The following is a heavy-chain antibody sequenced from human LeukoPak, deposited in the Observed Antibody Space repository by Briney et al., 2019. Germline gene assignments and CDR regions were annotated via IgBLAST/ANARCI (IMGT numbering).Heavy chain of an antibody. D-gene: IGHD5-12*01. CDR3: VRGRYSANDYGGDY. Sequence: PGGSLRLSCAASGFTFSSYEMNWVRQAPGKGLEWISYISSRGGSIHYADSVKGRFTISRDNAKNALLLQMNSRRAEDTAVYYCVRGRYSANDYGGDYWGQGTLVTVSS. CDR1: GFTFSSYE. V-gene: IGHV3-48*03. J-gene: IGHJ4*02. CDR2: ISSRGGSI.